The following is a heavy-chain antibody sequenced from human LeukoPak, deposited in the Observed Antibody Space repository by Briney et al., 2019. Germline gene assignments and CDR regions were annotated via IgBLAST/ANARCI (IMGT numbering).Heavy chain of an antibody. J-gene: IGHJ4*02. Sequence: PGGSLRLSCAASGFSFSSYSMNWVRQAPGKGLEWVSSISSTSSYIYYADSVKGRFTISRDNTKNSLYLQMNSPRAEDTAVYYCARASSGWAVDLYYFDYWGQGTLVTVSS. D-gene: IGHD6-19*01. CDR3: ARASSGWAVDLYYFDY. CDR1: GFSFSSYS. V-gene: IGHV3-21*01. CDR2: ISSTSSYI.